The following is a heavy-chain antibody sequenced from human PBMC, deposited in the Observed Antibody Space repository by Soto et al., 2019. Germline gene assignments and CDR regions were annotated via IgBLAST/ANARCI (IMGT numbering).Heavy chain of an antibody. CDR1: GFTFSSYD. Sequence: GGSLRLSCAASGFTFSSYDMHWVRQATGKGLEWVSAIGTAGDTYYPGSVKGRFTISRENAKNSLYLQMNSLRAGDTAVYYCARTGLVYYYMDVWGKGTTVTVSS. J-gene: IGHJ6*03. V-gene: IGHV3-13*01. CDR3: ARTGLVYYYMDV. CDR2: IGTAGDT. D-gene: IGHD2-21*01.